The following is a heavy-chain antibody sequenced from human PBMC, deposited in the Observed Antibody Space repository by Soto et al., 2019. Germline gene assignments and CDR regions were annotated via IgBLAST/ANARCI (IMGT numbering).Heavy chain of an antibody. V-gene: IGHV3-23*01. D-gene: IGHD6-13*01. Sequence: EVQLLESGGGLVQPGGSLRLSCAASGFTFSNYALTWVRQAPGKGLEWVSVITGSGGGTYFVDSVKGRFTISNDNSKNTVYLQMTSLRAEDTAVYYCAKRPLTAAGFDYGGQVTLVTVSS. J-gene: IGHJ4*02. CDR3: AKRPLTAAGFDY. CDR1: GFTFSNYA. CDR2: ITGSGGGT.